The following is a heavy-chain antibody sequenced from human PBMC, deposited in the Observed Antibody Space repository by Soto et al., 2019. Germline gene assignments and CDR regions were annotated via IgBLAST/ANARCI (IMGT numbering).Heavy chain of an antibody. J-gene: IGHJ5*01. CDR2: VAYAGSKT. D-gene: IGHD3-22*01. V-gene: IGHV3-30*03. CDR1: GFTFSSNG. Sequence: QVQLVESGGGVVQPGRSLRLTCAASGFTFSSNGMHWVRQAPGKGLEWVALVAYAGSKTYYGDSVRGRFSISRHNSEHAPELKRNGLRSEDTAVYCCARWVGGAMYDSRGKYDSWGQGTLVTVSS. CDR3: ARWVGGAMYDSRGKYDS.